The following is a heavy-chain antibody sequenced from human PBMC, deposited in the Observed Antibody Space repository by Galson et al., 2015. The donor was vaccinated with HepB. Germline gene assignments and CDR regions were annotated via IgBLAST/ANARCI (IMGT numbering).Heavy chain of an antibody. CDR2: ISGSGGST. CDR1: GFTFSSYA. CDR3: AKMDCSSTSCYSDY. J-gene: IGHJ4*02. V-gene: IGHV3-23*01. D-gene: IGHD2-2*01. Sequence: SLRLSCAASGFTFSSYAMSWVRQAPGKGLEWVSAISGSGGSTYYADSVKGRFTISRDNSKNTLYLQMNSLRAEDTAVYYCAKMDCSSTSCYSDYWGQGTLVTVSS.